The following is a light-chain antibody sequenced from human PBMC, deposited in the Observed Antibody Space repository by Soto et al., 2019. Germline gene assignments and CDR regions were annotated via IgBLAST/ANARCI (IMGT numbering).Light chain of an antibody. CDR1: SSDVGGYTY. CDR3: CSYAGSYPYV. CDR2: DVS. V-gene: IGLV2-11*01. J-gene: IGLJ1*01. Sequence: QSALTQPRSVSGSPGQSVTISCTGTSSDVGGYTYVSWYQQHPGNAPKLMIYDVSKRPSGVPDRFSRSKSGNTASLTISGLQAEDEADYYCCSYAGSYPYVFGTGTKVTVL.